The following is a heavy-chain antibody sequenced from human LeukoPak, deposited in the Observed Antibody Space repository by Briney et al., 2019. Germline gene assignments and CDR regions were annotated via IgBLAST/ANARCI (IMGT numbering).Heavy chain of an antibody. Sequence: GGSLRLSCAVSGFTFSNVWVSWVRQAPGKGLGLVGLIKSKTDGGTTDYAAPVKGRFTISRDDSKNTLYLQMNSLKTEDTAVYYCTRAYGSGSYWGQGTLVTVSS. V-gene: IGHV3-15*01. CDR1: GFTFSNVW. CDR3: TRAYGSGSY. CDR2: IKSKTDGGTT. D-gene: IGHD3-10*01. J-gene: IGHJ4*02.